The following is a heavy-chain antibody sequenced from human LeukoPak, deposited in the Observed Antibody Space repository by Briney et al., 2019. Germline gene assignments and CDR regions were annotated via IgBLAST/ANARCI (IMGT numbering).Heavy chain of an antibody. CDR3: ATGGNSGYLLTDY. CDR1: GYSFTNYW. D-gene: IGHD3-22*01. Sequence: GESLKISCKASGYSFTNYWIAWVRQMPGKGLEWMGIIYPGDSDTRYSPSFQGQVTISADKSISTAYLQWSSLKASDTAMYYCATGGNSGYLLTDYWGQGTLVTVSS. CDR2: IYPGDSDT. J-gene: IGHJ4*02. V-gene: IGHV5-51*01.